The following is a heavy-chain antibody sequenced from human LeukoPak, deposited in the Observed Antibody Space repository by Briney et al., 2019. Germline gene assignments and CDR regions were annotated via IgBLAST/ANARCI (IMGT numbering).Heavy chain of an antibody. CDR3: ARTNYRVLVPAAIDY. D-gene: IGHD2-2*01. V-gene: IGHV3-7*01. Sequence: GGSLRLSCAASGFTFSSYWMSWVRQAPGKGLEWVANIKQDGSEKYYVDSVKGRFTISRDNAKNSLYLQMNSLRAENTSVYYCARTNYRVLVPAAIDYWGQGTLVTVSS. CDR2: IKQDGSEK. CDR1: GFTFSSYW. J-gene: IGHJ4*02.